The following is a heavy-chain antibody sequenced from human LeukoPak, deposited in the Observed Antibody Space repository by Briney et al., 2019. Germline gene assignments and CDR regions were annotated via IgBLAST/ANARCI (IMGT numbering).Heavy chain of an antibody. CDR3: AKTQGITFGGVIV. CDR1: GFTFSSYG. J-gene: IGHJ4*02. D-gene: IGHD3-16*02. CDR2: ISYDGSNK. Sequence: GGSLRLSCAASGFTFSSYGMHWVRQAPGKGLEWVAVISYDGSNKYYADSVKGRFTISRDNSKNTLYLQMNSLRAEDTAVYYCAKTQGITFGGVIVWGQGTLVTVSS. V-gene: IGHV3-30*18.